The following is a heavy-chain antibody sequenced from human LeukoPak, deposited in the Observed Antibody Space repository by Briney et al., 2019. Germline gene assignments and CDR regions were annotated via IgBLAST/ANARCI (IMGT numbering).Heavy chain of an antibody. CDR3: ARETPDSSGWD. D-gene: IGHD6-19*01. CDR2: ISSSLDSNI. Sequence: GGSLRLSCAASGFTFNVYSMNWVRQAPGKGLEWVSFISSSLDSNIYYADSVKGRFTISRDNAKNSLYLQMNSLRAEDTAVYYCARETPDSSGWDWGQGTLVTVSS. CDR1: GFTFNVYS. V-gene: IGHV3-48*01. J-gene: IGHJ4*02.